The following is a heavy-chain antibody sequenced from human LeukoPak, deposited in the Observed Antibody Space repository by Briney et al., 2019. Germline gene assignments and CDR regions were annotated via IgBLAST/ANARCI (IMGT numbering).Heavy chain of an antibody. CDR1: GFTFSSYG. V-gene: IGHV3-21*01. J-gene: IGHJ4*02. Sequence: GGSLRLSCAASGFTFSSYGMSWVRQAPGKGLEWVSSISSSSSYIYYADSVKGRFTISRDNAKNSLYLQMNSLRAEDTAVYYCASLSIAVAGTDYWGQGTLDTVSS. CDR3: ASLSIAVAGTDY. CDR2: ISSSSSYI. D-gene: IGHD6-19*01.